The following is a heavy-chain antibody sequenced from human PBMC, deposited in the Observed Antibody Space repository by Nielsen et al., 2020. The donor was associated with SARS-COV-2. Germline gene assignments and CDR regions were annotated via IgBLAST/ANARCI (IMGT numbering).Heavy chain of an antibody. Sequence: SETLSPTCAVYGGSFSGYYWSWIRQPPGKGLEWIGEINHSGSTNYNPSLKSRVTISVDTSKNQFSLKLSSVTAADTAVYYCARARVTTVNTFDYWGQGTLVTVSS. J-gene: IGHJ4*02. CDR1: GGSFSGYY. D-gene: IGHD4-11*01. V-gene: IGHV4-34*01. CDR2: INHSGST. CDR3: ARARVTTVNTFDY.